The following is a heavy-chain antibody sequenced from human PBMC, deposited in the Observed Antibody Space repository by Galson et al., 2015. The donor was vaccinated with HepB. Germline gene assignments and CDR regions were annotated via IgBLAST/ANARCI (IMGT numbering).Heavy chain of an antibody. CDR1: GFTFSSYS. D-gene: IGHD3-9*01. V-gene: IGHV3-21*01. CDR2: ISSSSSYI. CDR3: ARDILTGYSKGGGYGMDV. J-gene: IGHJ6*02. Sequence: SLRLSCAASGFTFSSYSMNWVRQAPGKGLEWVSSISSSSSYIYYADSVKGRFTISRDNAKNSLYLQMNSLRAEDTAVYYCARDILTGYSKGGGYGMDVWGQGTTVTVSS.